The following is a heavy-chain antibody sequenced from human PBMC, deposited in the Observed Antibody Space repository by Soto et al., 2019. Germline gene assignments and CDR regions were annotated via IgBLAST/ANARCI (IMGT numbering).Heavy chain of an antibody. CDR1: GGSISSGGYS. V-gene: IGHV4-30-2*01. CDR3: ARAGGLGAVAVDY. Sequence: QLQLQESGSGLVKPSQTLSLTCAVSGGSISSGGYSWSWIRQPPGKGLEWIGYIYHSGSTYYNPSLKSRVTISVDRAKNQFSMKLSSVTAADTAVYYCARAGGLGAVAVDYWGQGTLVTVSS. CDR2: IYHSGST. D-gene: IGHD6-19*01. J-gene: IGHJ4*02.